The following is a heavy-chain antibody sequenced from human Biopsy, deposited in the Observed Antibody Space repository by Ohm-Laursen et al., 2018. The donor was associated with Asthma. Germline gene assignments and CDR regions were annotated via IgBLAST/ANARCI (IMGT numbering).Heavy chain of an antibody. CDR3: ARDQGDFWFFDL. J-gene: IGHJ2*01. D-gene: IGHD3-16*01. Sequence: VASVKVSCKASGGTFSSDAIGWVRQAPGQGLEWMGGIIPIVGTTAYAQKFQGRVTITAGEATSTAYMELSSLRSEDTAVYYWARDQGDFWFFDLWGRGSLVTVSS. V-gene: IGHV1-69*13. CDR1: GGTFSSDA. CDR2: IIPIVGTT.